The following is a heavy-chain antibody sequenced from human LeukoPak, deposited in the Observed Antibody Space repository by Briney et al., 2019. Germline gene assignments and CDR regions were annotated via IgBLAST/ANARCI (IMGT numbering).Heavy chain of an antibody. V-gene: IGHV3-48*04. Sequence: GGSLRLSCAASGFTFSSYSMNWVRQAPGKGLEWVSYISSSGSTIYYADSVKGRFTISRDSAKNSLYLQMNSLRAEDTAVYYCAREWTTLDYWGQGTLVTVSS. CDR2: ISSSGSTI. D-gene: IGHD1-1*01. CDR3: AREWTTLDY. CDR1: GFTFSSYS. J-gene: IGHJ4*02.